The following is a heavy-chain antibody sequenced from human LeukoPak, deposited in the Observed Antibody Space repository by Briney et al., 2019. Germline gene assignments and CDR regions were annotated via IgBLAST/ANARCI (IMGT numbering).Heavy chain of an antibody. CDR3: ARARNGTLKY. J-gene: IGHJ4*02. V-gene: IGHV3-30*01. Sequence: GGSLRLPCAASGFTFSHYAMHWVRQAPGKGLEWVAVISYDGSHQYSADSVKGRLTISRDNSRHTLYLQMNSLRPEDTAVYYCARARNGTLKYWGQGTLVTVSS. D-gene: IGHD1-26*01. CDR1: GFTFSHYA. CDR2: ISYDGSHQ.